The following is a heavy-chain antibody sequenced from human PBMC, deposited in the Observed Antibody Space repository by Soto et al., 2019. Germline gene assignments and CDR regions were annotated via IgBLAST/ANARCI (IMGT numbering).Heavy chain of an antibody. CDR2: IRGFSPYT. CDR3: ARDRGYDAHDYYYNAMDV. V-gene: IGHV3-21*01. Sequence: GGSLSLSCVASGFTFRTYTMNWVRQAPGKGLEWVSGIRGFSPYTFYAESVKGRFTISRDNAKNSLYLQMNSLGVEDTAVYYCARDRGYDAHDYYYNAMDVWGQGTRVTFSS. D-gene: IGHD2-15*01. CDR1: GFTFRTYT. J-gene: IGHJ6*02.